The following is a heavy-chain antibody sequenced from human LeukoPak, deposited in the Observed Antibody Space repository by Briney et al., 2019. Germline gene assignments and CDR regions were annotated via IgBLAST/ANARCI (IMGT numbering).Heavy chain of an antibody. CDR2: IIPIFGTA. CDR3: ARDLTTYVRWAFDI. CDR1: GGTFISYA. V-gene: IGHV1-69*05. Sequence: SVKVSCKASGGTFISYAISWVRQAPGQGLEWMGGIIPIFGTAKNVQKFQGRVTITTDEYTSSAYMELNSLRSEDAAVYYCARDLTTYVRWAFDIWGQGTLVTVSS. D-gene: IGHD3-22*01. J-gene: IGHJ3*02.